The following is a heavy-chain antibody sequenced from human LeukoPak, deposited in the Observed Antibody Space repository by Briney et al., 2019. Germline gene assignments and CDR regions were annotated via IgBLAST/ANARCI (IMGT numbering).Heavy chain of an antibody. CDR3: ARGKMDDYGDYDPYYFDY. J-gene: IGHJ4*02. D-gene: IGHD4-17*01. Sequence: ASVKVSCKASNYTFASYGINWVRQATGQGLEWMGWMNPNSGNTGYAQKFQGRVTMTRNTSISTAYMELSSLRSEDSAVYYCARGKMDDYGDYDPYYFDYWGQGTLVTVSS. V-gene: IGHV1-8*01. CDR2: MNPNSGNT. CDR1: NYTFASYG.